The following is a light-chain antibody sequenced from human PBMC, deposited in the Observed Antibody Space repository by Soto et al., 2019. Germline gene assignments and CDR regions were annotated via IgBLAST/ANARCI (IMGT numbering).Light chain of an antibody. Sequence: EIVLTQSPGTLSLSPGERATLSCRASHTISSSYLAWYQQKPGQAPRLLMYGISRRATGIPDRFSGSGSGTDVARTIRTLETEVVAGYYCQQRSNWPWTFGQGTKV. CDR2: GIS. CDR1: HTISSSY. CDR3: QQRSNWPWT. V-gene: IGKV3D-20*02. J-gene: IGKJ1*01.